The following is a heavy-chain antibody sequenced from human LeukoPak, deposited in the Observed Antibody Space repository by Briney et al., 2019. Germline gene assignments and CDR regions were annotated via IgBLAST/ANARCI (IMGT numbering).Heavy chain of an antibody. J-gene: IGHJ1*01. V-gene: IGHV1-18*01. Sequence: GASVKVSCKAFGYTFTSYGFSWVRQAPGQGHEWVGCISVYNDNTNYAQKLQGRVTMTTDTSTSTAYMELRSLRSDDTAVYYCARESEHCSGGDCYLEYFQYWGQGTLVTVSS. CDR2: ISVYNDNT. D-gene: IGHD2-15*01. CDR3: ARESEHCSGGDCYLEYFQY. CDR1: GYTFTSYG.